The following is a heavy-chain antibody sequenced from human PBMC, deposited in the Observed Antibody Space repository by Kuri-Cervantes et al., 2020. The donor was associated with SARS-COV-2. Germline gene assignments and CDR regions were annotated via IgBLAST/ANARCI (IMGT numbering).Heavy chain of an antibody. J-gene: IGHJ5*02. V-gene: IGHV3-33*01. CDR1: GFMFTTYA. Sequence: GGSLRLSCEGSGFMFTTYAMHWVRQAPGMGLEWVAVIWYDGSNKSYADSVKGRFTISRDNSKNTLYLQMNSLRGEDTAVYYCARDTPTLVRGVVSDRWLDPWGQGTLVTVSS. CDR2: IWYDGSNK. CDR3: ARDTPTLVRGVVSDRWLDP. D-gene: IGHD3-10*01.